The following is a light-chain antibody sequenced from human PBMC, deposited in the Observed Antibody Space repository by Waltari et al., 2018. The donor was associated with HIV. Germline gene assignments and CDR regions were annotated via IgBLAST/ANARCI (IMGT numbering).Light chain of an antibody. V-gene: IGLV1-51*01. Sequence: QPVLTQPPSVSASPGQNVTVSFSGSASNIGNHYVSWYQPFPGKAPRLLVYENNRRASGTPGRFSASKSGPTATLDITGLQIGDEADYYCGTKDDNIILGLFGTGTWVTVL. CDR1: ASNIGNHY. CDR2: ENN. CDR3: GTKDDNIILGL. J-gene: IGLJ1*01.